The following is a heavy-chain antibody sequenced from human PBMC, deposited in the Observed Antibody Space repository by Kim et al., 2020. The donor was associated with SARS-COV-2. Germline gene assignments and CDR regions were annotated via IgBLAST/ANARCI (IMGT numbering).Heavy chain of an antibody. CDR2: ISYDGSNK. V-gene: IGHV3-30*18. J-gene: IGHJ4*01. Sequence: GGSLRLSCAASGFTFSSYGMHWVRQAPGKGLEWVAVISYDGSNKYYADSVKGRFTISRDNSKNTLYLQMNSLRAEDTAVYYCAKGDYYDSSGSPYYFDY. D-gene: IGHD3-22*01. CDR1: GFTFSSYG. CDR3: AKGDYYDSSGSPYYFDY.